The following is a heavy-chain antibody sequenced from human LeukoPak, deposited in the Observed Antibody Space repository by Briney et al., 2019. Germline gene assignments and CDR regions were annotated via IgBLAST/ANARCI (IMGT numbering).Heavy chain of an antibody. CDR3: AKDPPGVIVVVEYFQH. D-gene: IGHD3-22*01. V-gene: IGHV3-30*18. J-gene: IGHJ1*01. CDR2: ISYDGSNK. CDR1: GFTFSSYG. Sequence: QPGGSLRLSCAASGFTFSSYGMHWVRQAPGKGLEWVAVISYDGSNKYYADSVKGRFTISRDNSKNTLYLQMNSLRAEDTAVYYCAKDPPGVIVVVEYFQHWGQGTLVTVSS.